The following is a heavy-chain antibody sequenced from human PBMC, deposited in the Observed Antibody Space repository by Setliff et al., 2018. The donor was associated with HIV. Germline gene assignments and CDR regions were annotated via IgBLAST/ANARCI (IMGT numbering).Heavy chain of an antibody. CDR1: GGPLSGYF. D-gene: IGHD3-3*01. CDR3: VRGGGEHYDFLSGHYTPWGDF. J-gene: IGHJ4*02. Sequence: KPSETLSLTCAVYGGPLSGYFWSWIRQSPGKGLEWIGEISFSGTTNYNPSLKSRVTISIDTSKGWFSLQLTSVTRADTATYYCVRGGGEHYDFLSGHYTPWGDFWGQGTLVTVSS. V-gene: IGHV4-34*01. CDR2: ISFSGTT.